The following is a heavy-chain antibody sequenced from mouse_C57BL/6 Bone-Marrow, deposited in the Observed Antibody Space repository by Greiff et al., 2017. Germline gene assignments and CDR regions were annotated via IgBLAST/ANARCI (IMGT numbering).Heavy chain of an antibody. CDR1: GYTFTNYW. Sequence: QVQLKESGAELVRPGTSVKMSCKASGYTFTNYWIGWAKQRPGHGLEWIGDIYPGGGYTNYNEKFKGKATLTADKSSSTAYMQFSSLTSEDSAIYYCARRKGRAGYFDVWGTGTTVTVSS. V-gene: IGHV1-63*01. CDR3: ARRKGRAGYFDV. CDR2: IYPGGGYT. D-gene: IGHD3-3*01. J-gene: IGHJ1*03.